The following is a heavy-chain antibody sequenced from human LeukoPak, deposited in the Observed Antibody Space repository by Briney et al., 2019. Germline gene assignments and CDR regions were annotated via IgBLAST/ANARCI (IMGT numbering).Heavy chain of an antibody. V-gene: IGHV3-7*01. Sequence: PGGSLRLSCAASGFTFSSYWMSWVRQAPGKGLEWVANIKQDGSEKYYVDSVKGRFTISRGNAKNSLYLQMNSLRAEDTAVYYCARSGYYPDYYGMDVWGQGTTVTVSS. CDR1: GFTFSSYW. CDR2: IKQDGSEK. J-gene: IGHJ6*02. D-gene: IGHD3-22*01. CDR3: ARSGYYPDYYGMDV.